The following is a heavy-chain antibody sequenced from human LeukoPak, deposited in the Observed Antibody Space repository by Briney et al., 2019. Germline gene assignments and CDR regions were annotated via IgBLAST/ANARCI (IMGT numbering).Heavy chain of an antibody. CDR2: IGSSSSTI. V-gene: IGHV3-48*01. Sequence: GGSLRLSCAASGFTFSSYSMNWVRQAPGTGLEWVSYIGSSSSTIYYADSVKGRFTISRDNAKNSLYLQMNSLRAEDTAVYYCARATVVVVTNWFDPWGQGTLVTVSS. D-gene: IGHD2-15*01. J-gene: IGHJ5*02. CDR1: GFTFSSYS. CDR3: ARATVVVVTNWFDP.